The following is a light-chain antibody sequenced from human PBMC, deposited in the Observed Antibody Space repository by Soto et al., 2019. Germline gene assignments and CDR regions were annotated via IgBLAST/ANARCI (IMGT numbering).Light chain of an antibody. CDR3: QQYNSYST. CDR2: DAS. J-gene: IGKJ1*01. Sequence: EIQMTHSPSTLSASLGDRVTTTCRASQSISSWLAWYQQKPGKAPKLLIYDASSLESGVPSRFSGSGSGTEFTLTISSLQPDDFATYYCQQYNSYSTFGQGTKVDI. V-gene: IGKV1-5*01. CDR1: QSISSW.